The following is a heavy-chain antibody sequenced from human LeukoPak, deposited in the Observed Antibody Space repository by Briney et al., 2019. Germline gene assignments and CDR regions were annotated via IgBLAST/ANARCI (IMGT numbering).Heavy chain of an antibody. D-gene: IGHD3-3*01. CDR1: GFTFSSYA. Sequence: GGSLRLSCAASGFTFSSYAMSWVRQAPGKGLEWVSAISGSGGSTYYADSVKGRFTISRDNSKNTLYLQMNSLRAEDTAVYYCAKDPGALRWSGLDYWGQGTLVTVSS. CDR2: ISGSGGST. J-gene: IGHJ4*02. V-gene: IGHV3-23*01. CDR3: AKDPGALRWSGLDY.